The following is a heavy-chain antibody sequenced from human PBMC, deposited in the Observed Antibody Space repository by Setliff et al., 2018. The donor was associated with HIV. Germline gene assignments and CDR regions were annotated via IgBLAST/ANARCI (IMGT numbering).Heavy chain of an antibody. CDR2: ISGSGIST. J-gene: IGHJ6*03. CDR1: GFTFSNYA. Sequence: GALRLSCAASGFTFSNYAMNWVRQAPGQGLEWVSGISGSGISTYNADSVKGRFTISRDNSNNTLYLQMNSLRAEDTAVYYCAKSGYCGSSTCRNYFYYMDVWGKGTTVTVSS. V-gene: IGHV3-23*01. CDR3: AKSGYCGSSTCRNYFYYMDV. D-gene: IGHD2-2*01.